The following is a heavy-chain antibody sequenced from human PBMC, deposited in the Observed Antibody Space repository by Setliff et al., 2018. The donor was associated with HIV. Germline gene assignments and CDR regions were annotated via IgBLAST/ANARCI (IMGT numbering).Heavy chain of an antibody. D-gene: IGHD6-19*01. J-gene: IGHJ4*02. V-gene: IGHV3-30*02. Sequence: GGSLRLSCAASGFTFSFYGMHWVRQAPGKGLEWVAFIRYDDSYKFHADSVKGRFTISRDNPKNTLYLQMNSLRADDTAVYYCAKNLYRSPWSPLDYWGQGTLVTVSS. CDR1: GFTFSFYG. CDR2: IRYDDSYK. CDR3: AKNLYRSPWSPLDY.